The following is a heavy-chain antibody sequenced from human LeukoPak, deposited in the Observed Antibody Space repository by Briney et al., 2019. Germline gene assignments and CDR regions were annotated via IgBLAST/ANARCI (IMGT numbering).Heavy chain of an antibody. J-gene: IGHJ3*02. CDR3: AKDLRRRYYFGSGSRGGTFDI. CDR2: ISYDGSNK. CDR1: GFMFSNYG. D-gene: IGHD3-10*01. Sequence: GGSLRLSCAASGFMFSNYGMQWVRQAPGKGLEWVAVISYDGSNKYYADSVKGRFTISRDNSKNTPYLQMNSLRAEDTAVYYCAKDLRRRYYFGSGSRGGTFDIWGQGTMVTVSS. V-gene: IGHV3-30*18.